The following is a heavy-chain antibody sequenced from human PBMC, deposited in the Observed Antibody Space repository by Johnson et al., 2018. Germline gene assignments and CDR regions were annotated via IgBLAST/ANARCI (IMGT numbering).Heavy chain of an antibody. J-gene: IGHJ1*01. CDR3: VLSLVRGEFFPY. V-gene: IGHV3-13*01. CDR1: GFTFGTYD. Sequence: VQLVESGGGFVQPGGALRLSCAASGFTFGTYDMQWVRQPMGRGLEWVSGIKAAGDTYYADSVKGRFTVSRENAKNSFSLQMNSLRGEDTALYYCVLSLVRGEFFPYWGQGTLVTVSS. CDR2: IKAAGDT. D-gene: IGHD6-6*01.